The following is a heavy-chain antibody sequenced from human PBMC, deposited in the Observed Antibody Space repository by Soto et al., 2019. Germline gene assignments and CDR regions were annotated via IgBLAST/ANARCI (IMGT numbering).Heavy chain of an antibody. CDR2: IIPILGIA. D-gene: IGHD5-18*01. CDR3: AIGITVMCPPSYFYY. J-gene: IGHJ4*02. CDR1: GGTFSSYT. Sequence: QVQLVQSGAEVKKPGSSVKVSCKASGGTFSSYTINWVRQAPGQGLEWMGRIIPILGIANYAQKFQGRVTITADKSTITANMELSSLTSEDTAVYYCAIGITVMCPPSYFYYWGQGIRVTVSS. V-gene: IGHV1-69*02.